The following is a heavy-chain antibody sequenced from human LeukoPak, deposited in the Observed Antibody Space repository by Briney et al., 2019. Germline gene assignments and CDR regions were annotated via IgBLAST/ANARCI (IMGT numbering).Heavy chain of an antibody. J-gene: IGHJ4*02. V-gene: IGHV3-33*01. Sequence: PGRSLRLSCAASGFTFSSYGMHWVRQAPGKGLEWVAFIWYDGSNKYYADSVKGRFTISRDNSKNTLYLQMNSLRAEDTAVYYCARDPRYSGYDFSYFDYWGQGTLVTVSS. CDR1: GFTFSSYG. D-gene: IGHD5-12*01. CDR2: IWYDGSNK. CDR3: ARDPRYSGYDFSYFDY.